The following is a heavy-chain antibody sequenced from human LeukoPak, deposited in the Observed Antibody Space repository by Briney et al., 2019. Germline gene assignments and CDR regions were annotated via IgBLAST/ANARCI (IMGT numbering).Heavy chain of an antibody. CDR3: ARPYYYDSRIDP. CDR2: TYYSGST. D-gene: IGHD3-22*01. CDR1: GGSISSGDYY. Sequence: TSETLSLTRTVSGGSISSGDYYWSWIRQPPGKGLEWIGYTYYSGSTYYNPSLKNRVSISVDTSKNQFSLNLSSVTAADTAVYYCARPYYYDSRIDPWGQGTLVTVSS. J-gene: IGHJ5*02. V-gene: IGHV4-30-4*01.